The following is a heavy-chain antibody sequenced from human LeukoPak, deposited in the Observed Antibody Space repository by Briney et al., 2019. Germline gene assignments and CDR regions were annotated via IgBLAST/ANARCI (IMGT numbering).Heavy chain of an antibody. CDR1: GGSISSGSYY. CDR3: ARGPAVASDY. Sequence: SQTLSLTCTVSGGSISSGSYYRSWIRQPAGKGLEWIRRIYTSGSTKYNPSPKNRVTISVDMSKKQFSLKLSSVSAADRAVYYCARGPAVASDYWGQGTLVTVSS. CDR2: IYTSGST. V-gene: IGHV4-61*02. D-gene: IGHD2-2*01. J-gene: IGHJ4*02.